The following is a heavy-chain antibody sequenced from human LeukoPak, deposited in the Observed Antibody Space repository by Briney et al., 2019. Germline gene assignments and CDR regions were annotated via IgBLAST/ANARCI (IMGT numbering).Heavy chain of an antibody. J-gene: IGHJ4*02. Sequence: SETLSLTCTVSGGSISAYYWSWIRQSPGKGLEWIGSIYYSGNTYNNPSLKSRVTVSVDTSKNQFSLKLSSVIEADTAVYYCARAYAGYASRFDYWGQGILVTVSS. V-gene: IGHV4-59*01. CDR2: IYYSGNT. CDR1: GGSISAYY. D-gene: IGHD1-1*01. CDR3: ARAYAGYASRFDY.